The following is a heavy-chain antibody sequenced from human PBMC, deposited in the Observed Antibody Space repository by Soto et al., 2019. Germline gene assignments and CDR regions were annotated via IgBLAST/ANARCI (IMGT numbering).Heavy chain of an antibody. D-gene: IGHD4-17*01. J-gene: IGHJ1*01. CDR3: ARRGHGDLGH. Sequence: QLQLQESGPGLVKPSETLSLTCTVSGGSISSSSYYLGWIRQPPGKGLEWIGSIYYSGSTSYNPSLKSRVTISVDTSRNQFSLTLSSVTAADTAVYSCARRGHGDLGHWGPGTLVAVSS. CDR1: GGSISSSSYY. V-gene: IGHV4-39*01. CDR2: IYYSGST.